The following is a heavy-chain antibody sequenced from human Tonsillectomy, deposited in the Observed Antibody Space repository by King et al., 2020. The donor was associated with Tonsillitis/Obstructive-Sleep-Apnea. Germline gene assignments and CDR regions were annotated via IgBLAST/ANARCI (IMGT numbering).Heavy chain of an antibody. CDR3: AKDFHDFWSGYWDY. D-gene: IGHD3-3*01. CDR2: ISGSGGST. V-gene: IGHV3-23*04. Sequence: DVQLVESGGGLVQPGGSLRLSCAASGFTFSSNAMSWVRQAPGKGLEWVSAISGSGGSTYYAVSVESRFTISRDNSKNTLDLQMNSLRAEDTAVYYCAKDFHDFWSGYWDYWGQGILVTVSS. J-gene: IGHJ4*02. CDR1: GFTFSSNA.